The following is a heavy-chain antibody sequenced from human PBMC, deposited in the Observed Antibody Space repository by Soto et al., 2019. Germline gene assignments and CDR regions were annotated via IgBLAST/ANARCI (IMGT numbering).Heavy chain of an antibody. CDR1: GFTFSSYA. J-gene: IGHJ6*02. Sequence: GGSLRLSCAASGFTFSSYAMSWVRQAPGKGLEWVSAISGSGGSTYYADSVKGRFTISRENCKNTLYLQMNSPRAKDTAVYYCAKDMSIEGGPGGYYDCWSRPAGYYYGMDVWGPGTKVTVFS. D-gene: IGHD3-3*01. V-gene: IGHV3-23*01. CDR3: AKDMSIEGGPGGYYDCWSRPAGYYYGMDV. CDR2: ISGSGGST.